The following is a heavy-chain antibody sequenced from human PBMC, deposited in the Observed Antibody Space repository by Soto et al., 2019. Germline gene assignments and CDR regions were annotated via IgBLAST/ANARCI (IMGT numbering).Heavy chain of an antibody. CDR1: GSTFSRYA. D-gene: IGHD1-26*01. CDR2: ISASGGST. V-gene: IGHV3-23*01. CDR3: AREVGAPSGWLDP. J-gene: IGHJ5*02. Sequence: EVQLLESGGGMVERGGSLRLSCAASGSTFSRYAMNWVRQAPGKGLEWVSGISASGGSTYYADFVKGRITISRDNPKSTLYLQMDNLRDEDTALYYCAREVGAPSGWLDPWGQGTQVTVSS.